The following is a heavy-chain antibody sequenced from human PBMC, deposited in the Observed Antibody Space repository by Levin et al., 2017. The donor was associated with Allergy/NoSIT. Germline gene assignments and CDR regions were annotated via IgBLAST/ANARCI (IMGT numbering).Heavy chain of an antibody. CDR1: GFIFSSYW. CDR2: IKQDGSEK. J-gene: IGHJ4*02. Sequence: GESLKISCAASGFIFSSYWMSWVRQAPGKGLEWVANIKQDGSEKYYVDSVKGRFTISRDNAKNSLYLQMNSLRAEDTAVYYCARDLPYSYGPKFDYWGQGTLVTVSS. D-gene: IGHD5-18*01. V-gene: IGHV3-7*01. CDR3: ARDLPYSYGPKFDY.